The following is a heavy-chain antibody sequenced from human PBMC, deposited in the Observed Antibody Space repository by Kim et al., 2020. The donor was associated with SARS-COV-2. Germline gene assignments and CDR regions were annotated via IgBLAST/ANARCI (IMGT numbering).Heavy chain of an antibody. V-gene: IGHV3-21*01. D-gene: IGHD3-10*01. CDR1: GFTFSSYS. Sequence: GGSLRPSCAASGFTFSSYSMNWVRQAPGKGLEWVSSISSSSSYIYYADSVKGRFTISRDNAKNSLYLQMNSLRAEDTAVYYCARARITMVRGVANSNYFDYWGQGTLVTVSS. CDR3: ARARITMVRGVANSNYFDY. J-gene: IGHJ4*02. CDR2: ISSSSSYI.